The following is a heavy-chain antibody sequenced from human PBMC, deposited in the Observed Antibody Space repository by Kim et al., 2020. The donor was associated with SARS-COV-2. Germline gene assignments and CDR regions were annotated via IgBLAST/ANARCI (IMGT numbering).Heavy chain of an antibody. Sequence: GGSLRLSCSASGFTFNAYFMHWVRQAPGKGLEFVSAISATGTTTYYPDSVKGRFTISRDNSKNTLYLQLSSLRSEDTAVYYCVKERTSMIRGVVRGRDAFDFWGQGTMITVSS. J-gene: IGHJ3*01. V-gene: IGHV3-64D*06. D-gene: IGHD3-10*01. CDR1: GFTFNAYF. CDR2: ISATGTTT. CDR3: VKERTSMIRGVVRGRDAFDF.